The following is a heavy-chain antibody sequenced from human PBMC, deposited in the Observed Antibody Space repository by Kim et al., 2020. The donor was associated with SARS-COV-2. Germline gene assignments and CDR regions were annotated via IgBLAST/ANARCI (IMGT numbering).Heavy chain of an antibody. J-gene: IGHJ3*02. Sequence: GGSLRLSCAASGFTFSSYSMNWVRQAPGKGLEWVSSISSSSSYIYYADSVKGRFTISRDNAKNSLYLQMNSLRAEDTAVYYCARDPGYSSGEDAFDIWGQGTMVTVSS. CDR1: GFTFSSYS. CDR2: ISSSSSYI. CDR3: ARDPGYSSGEDAFDI. D-gene: IGHD6-19*01. V-gene: IGHV3-21*01.